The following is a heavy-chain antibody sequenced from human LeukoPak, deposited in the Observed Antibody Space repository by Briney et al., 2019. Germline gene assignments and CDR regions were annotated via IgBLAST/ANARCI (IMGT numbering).Heavy chain of an antibody. CDR2: IKQDGSEK. V-gene: IGHV3-7*01. CDR1: GFTFSSYW. J-gene: IGHJ5*02. D-gene: IGHD6-19*01. CDR3: AREAGDSSGWYNWFDP. Sequence: GGSLRLSCAASGFTFSSYWMSWVHQARGKGREWVANIKQDGSEKNYVDSVKGRFTISRDNAKNSLYLQMNSLRAEDTAVYYCAREAGDSSGWYNWFDPWGQGTLVTVSS.